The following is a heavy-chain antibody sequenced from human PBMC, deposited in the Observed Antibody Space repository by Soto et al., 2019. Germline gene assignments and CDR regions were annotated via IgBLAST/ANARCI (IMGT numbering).Heavy chain of an antibody. CDR2: IWYDGSNN. Sequence: PGGSLRLSCAASGFSFSSYGMHWVRQAPGKGLEWVAVIWYDGSNNYYADSVKGRFTISRDNSKNTLYLQMNRLRAEDTAIYYCARVFGLRDAFDIWGQGTMVTVSS. D-gene: IGHD5-12*01. V-gene: IGHV3-33*01. CDR3: ARVFGLRDAFDI. CDR1: GFSFSSYG. J-gene: IGHJ3*02.